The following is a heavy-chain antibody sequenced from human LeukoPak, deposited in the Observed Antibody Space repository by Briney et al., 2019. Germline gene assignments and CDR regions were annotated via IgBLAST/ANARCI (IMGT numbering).Heavy chain of an antibody. CDR3: ARFHAAYFYSYGMGV. J-gene: IGHJ6*02. CDR2: ISAYNGDT. CDR1: GYSFNVYY. D-gene: IGHD2-21*01. V-gene: IGHV1-18*04. Sequence: ASVKVSCNASGYSFNVYYMHWVRHAPGQGLEWVGWISAYNGDTYYAPKLQGRVTLTTDTPTSTAYMEMRSLRSDDTAVYYCARFHAAYFYSYGMGVWGQGTTATVSS.